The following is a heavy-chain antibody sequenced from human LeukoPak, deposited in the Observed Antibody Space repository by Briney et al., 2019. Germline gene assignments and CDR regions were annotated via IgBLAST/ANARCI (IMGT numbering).Heavy chain of an antibody. CDR2: ISGSGGST. J-gene: IGHJ4*02. CDR1: GFTFSSYG. Sequence: KAGGSLRLSCAASGFTFSSYGMSWVRRAPGKGLEWVSAISGSGGSTYYADSVKGRFTISRDNSKNTLYLQMNSLRAEDTAVYYCAKRIQSAMAMGYWGQGTPVTVSS. D-gene: IGHD5-18*01. CDR3: AKRIQSAMAMGY. V-gene: IGHV3-23*01.